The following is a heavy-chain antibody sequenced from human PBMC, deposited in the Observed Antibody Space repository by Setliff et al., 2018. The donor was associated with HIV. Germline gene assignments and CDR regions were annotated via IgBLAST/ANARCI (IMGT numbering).Heavy chain of an antibody. D-gene: IGHD1-1*01. CDR2: IFGSGVT. J-gene: IGHJ4*02. Sequence: PSETLSLTCAVYGASLSNCFGTWIRQPPGKGLEWIGRIFGSGVTNYNTSLESRVTMSLDTSRNHLSLRLRSVTAADTAVYYCARDNHGFPVDWGRGTLVTVSS. V-gene: IGHV4-59*10. CDR3: ARDNHGFPVD. CDR1: GASLSNCF.